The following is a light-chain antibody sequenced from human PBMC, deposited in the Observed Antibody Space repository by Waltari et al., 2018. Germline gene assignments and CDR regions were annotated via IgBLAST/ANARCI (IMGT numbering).Light chain of an antibody. V-gene: IGLV2-23*02. CDR2: EVT. CDR1: SSAVGNSNL. CDR3: CSYAGSRIVV. J-gene: IGLJ2*01. Sequence: QSALTQPASVSGSPGQSITISCTGTSSAVGNSNLVSWYQHHPGKVPKLMIYEVTKRPSGISNRFSGSKSGNTASLTISGLQAEDEGDYYCCSYAGSRIVVFGGGTKMTVL.